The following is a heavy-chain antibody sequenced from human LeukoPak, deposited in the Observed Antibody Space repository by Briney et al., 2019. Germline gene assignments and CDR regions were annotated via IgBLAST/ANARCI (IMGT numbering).Heavy chain of an antibody. CDR1: GGTFSSYD. J-gene: IGHJ6*02. CDR3: ARDDFPYGMDV. D-gene: IGHD2-21*02. V-gene: IGHV1-8*02. Sequence: ASVKVSCKASGGTFSSYDINWVRQATGQGLEWMGWMNPNSGNTGYAQKFQGRVTMTRDTSISTAYMELSNLRSDDTAVYYCARDDFPYGMDVWGQGTTVTVSS. CDR2: MNPNSGNT.